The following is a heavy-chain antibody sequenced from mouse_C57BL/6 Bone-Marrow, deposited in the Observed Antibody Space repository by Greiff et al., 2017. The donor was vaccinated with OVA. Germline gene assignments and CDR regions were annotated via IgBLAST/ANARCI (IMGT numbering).Heavy chain of an antibody. V-gene: IGHV5-6*01. D-gene: IGHD4-1*01. CDR1: GFTFSSYG. J-gene: IGHJ4*01. Sequence: EVQLVESGGDLVKPGGSLKLSCAASGFTFSSYGMSWVRQTPDKRLEWVATISSGGSYTYYPDSVKGRFTISRDNAKNTLYLQMSSLKSEDTAMYYCARNWVYAMDYWGQGTSVTVSS. CDR2: ISSGGSYT. CDR3: ARNWVYAMDY.